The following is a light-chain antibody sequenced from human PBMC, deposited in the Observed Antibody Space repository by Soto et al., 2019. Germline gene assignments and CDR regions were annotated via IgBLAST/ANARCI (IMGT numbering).Light chain of an antibody. Sequence: SYELTQPPSVSVAPGQTANIASGGNNVGSKSVHWYQQRPGQAPVMVVYDEDDRPSETPDRISGSTSGNAATLTISRVEAGDEADYYCQVWDTTSDHPVFGGGTKLTVL. CDR2: DED. CDR3: QVWDTTSDHPV. J-gene: IGLJ2*01. CDR1: NVGSKS. V-gene: IGLV3-21*02.